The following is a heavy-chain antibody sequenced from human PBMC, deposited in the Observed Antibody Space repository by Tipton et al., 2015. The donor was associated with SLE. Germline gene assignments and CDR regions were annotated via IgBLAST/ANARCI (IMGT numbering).Heavy chain of an antibody. CDR3: ARRRAGARARYYDN. CDR2: IYYTGST. D-gene: IGHD1-26*01. CDR1: GASPISGAYY. J-gene: IGHJ4*02. V-gene: IGHV4-31*03. Sequence: TLSLTCSVSGASPISGAYYWGWIRQHPGKGLEWIGFIYYTGSTYYNPSLQSRVSISVDTSENQFSLHLSSVTAADTALYFCARRRAGARARYYDNWGQGTLVTVSS.